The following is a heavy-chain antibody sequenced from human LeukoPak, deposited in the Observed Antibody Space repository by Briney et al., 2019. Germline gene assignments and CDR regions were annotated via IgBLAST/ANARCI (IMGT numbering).Heavy chain of an antibody. Sequence: GASVKVSREASGGTFSNYAIRWVRQAPGQGLEWMGRIIPLLEIADYAQRFQGRVTITADKSTSTAYMELSSLRSEDTAVYYCASGEGWSSNTCTLDYWGQGNLVTVSS. J-gene: IGHJ4*02. D-gene: IGHD2-2*01. CDR3: ASGEGWSSNTCTLDY. CDR1: GGTFSNYA. V-gene: IGHV1-69*04. CDR2: IIPLLEIA.